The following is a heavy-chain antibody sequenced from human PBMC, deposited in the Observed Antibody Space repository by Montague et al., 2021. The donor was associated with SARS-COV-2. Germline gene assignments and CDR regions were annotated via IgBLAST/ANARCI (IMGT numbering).Heavy chain of an antibody. CDR2: IYTSGST. V-gene: IGHV4-61*02. J-gene: IGHJ6*02. D-gene: IGHD1-26*01. CDR3: AREDDNRRYWLRGTDV. CDR1: GGSISSGSYY. Sequence: TLSLTCTVSGGSISSGSYYWTWIRQPAGKGLEWIGRIYTSGSTNYNPSLKSRVTISVDRSKNQFSLKLSSVTAADTAVYYCAREDDNRRYWLRGTDVWGQGTTVTVSS.